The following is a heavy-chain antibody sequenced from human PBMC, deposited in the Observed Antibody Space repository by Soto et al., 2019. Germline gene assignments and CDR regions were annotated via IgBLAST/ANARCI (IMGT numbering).Heavy chain of an antibody. D-gene: IGHD1-26*01. CDR2: IYYSGST. CDR3: ARTPLL. V-gene: IGHV4-31*03. Sequence: QVQLQESGPGLVKPSQTLSLTCTVSGGSISSGGYYWSWIRQHPGKGLEWIGYIYYSGSTYYNYYTPALTSRVTISVDTSKNQFSLTLSSVTAADTAVYYCARTPLLWGQGTLVTVSS. J-gene: IGHJ4*02. CDR1: GGSISSGGYY.